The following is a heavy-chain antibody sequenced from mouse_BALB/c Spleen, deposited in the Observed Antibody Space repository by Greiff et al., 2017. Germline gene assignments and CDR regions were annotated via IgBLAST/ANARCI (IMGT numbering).Heavy chain of an antibody. V-gene: IGHV1-5*01. D-gene: IGHD1-1*01. CDR1: GYSFTSYW. CDR3: TRDHYGSSYRAFAY. CDR2: IYPGNSDT. J-gene: IGHJ3*01. Sequence: VQLQQSGTVLARPGASVKMSCKASGYSFTSYWMHWVKQRPGQGLEWIGAIYPGNSDTSYNQKFKGKAKLTAVTSASTAYMELSSLTNEDSAVYYCTRDHYGSSYRAFAYWGQGTRVTVSA.